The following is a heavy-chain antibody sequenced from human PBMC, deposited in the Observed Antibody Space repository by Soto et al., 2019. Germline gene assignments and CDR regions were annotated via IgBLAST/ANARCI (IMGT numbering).Heavy chain of an antibody. CDR3: ARTIVVVSTPVWFDY. CDR1: GGTFSSYA. J-gene: IGHJ4*02. CDR2: IIPIFGTA. Sequence: QVQLVQSGAEVKKPGSSVKVSCKASGGTFSSYAISWVRQAPGQGLEWMGGIIPIFGTANYAQKFQGRVMITAVESTSTAYMEVSSLRSEDTAVYYCARTIVVVSTPVWFDYWGQGTLVTVSS. V-gene: IGHV1-69*12. D-gene: IGHD2-21*01.